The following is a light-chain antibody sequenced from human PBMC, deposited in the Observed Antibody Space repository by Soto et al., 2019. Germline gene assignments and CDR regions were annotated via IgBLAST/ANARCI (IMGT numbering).Light chain of an antibody. CDR2: DVS. CDR1: SSDVGGYSY. V-gene: IGLV2-14*01. CDR3: ASYTTSSTYF. Sequence: QSVLTQPASVSGSPGQSIAISCTGTSSDVGGYSYVSWYQQQPGKAPKLVISDVSNRPSGVSDRFSGSKSGNTASLTISGPQTEDEADYYCASYTTSSTYFFGTGTKVTAL. J-gene: IGLJ1*01.